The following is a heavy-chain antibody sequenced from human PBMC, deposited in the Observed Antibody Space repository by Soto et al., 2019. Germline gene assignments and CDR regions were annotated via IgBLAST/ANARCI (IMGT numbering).Heavy chain of an antibody. J-gene: IGHJ6*02. V-gene: IGHV4-34*01. CDR3: ARGYGSGSYYPDYYYYYGMDV. CDR1: GGSFSGYY. D-gene: IGHD3-10*01. Sequence: SETLSLTCAVYGGSFSGYYWSWIRQPPGKGLEWIGEINHSGSTNYNPSLKTRVTISVDTSKNQFSLKLSSVTAADTAVHYCARGYGSGSYYPDYYYYYGMDVWGQGTTVTVS. CDR2: INHSGST.